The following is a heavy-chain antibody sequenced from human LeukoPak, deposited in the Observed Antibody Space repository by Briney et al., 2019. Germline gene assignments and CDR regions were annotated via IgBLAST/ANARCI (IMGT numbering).Heavy chain of an antibody. D-gene: IGHD6-19*01. CDR2: IKQDGSEK. CDR3: ARYSSPLPMDAFDI. V-gene: IGHV3-7*01. CDR1: GFTFSSYW. Sequence: GGSLRLSCAASGFTFSSYWMSWVRQAPGKGLEWVANIKQDGSEKYYVDSVKGRFTISRDNAKNSLYLQMNSLRAEDTAVYYCARYSSPLPMDAFDIWGQGTMVAVSS. J-gene: IGHJ3*02.